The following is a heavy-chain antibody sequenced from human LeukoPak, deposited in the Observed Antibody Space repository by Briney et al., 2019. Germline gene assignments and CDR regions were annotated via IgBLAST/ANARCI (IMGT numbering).Heavy chain of an antibody. D-gene: IGHD2-15*01. CDR3: ARDLIPLGGVVGGWWFDP. V-gene: IGHV1-69*05. CDR1: GGTFISYA. CDR2: IIPTFGTA. Sequence: SVKVSCKASGGTFISYAISWVRQAPGQGLEWMGGIIPTFGTANYAQKFQGRVTITTDESTSTAYMELSSLRSEDTAVYYCARDLIPLGGVVGGWWFDPWGQGTLVTVSS. J-gene: IGHJ5*02.